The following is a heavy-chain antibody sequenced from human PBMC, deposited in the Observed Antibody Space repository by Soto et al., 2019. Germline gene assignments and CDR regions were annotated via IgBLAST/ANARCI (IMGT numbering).Heavy chain of an antibody. D-gene: IGHD6-19*01. CDR2: ISGSGGST. J-gene: IGHJ5*02. CDR3: AKANGVIRSSGWYH. V-gene: IGHV3-23*01. Sequence: GGSLRLSCAASGFTFSSYAMSWVRQAPGKGLEWVSAISGSGGSTYYADSVKGRFTISRDNSKNTLYLQMNSLRAEDTAVYYCAKANGVIRSSGWYHWGQGTLVTVSS. CDR1: GFTFSSYA.